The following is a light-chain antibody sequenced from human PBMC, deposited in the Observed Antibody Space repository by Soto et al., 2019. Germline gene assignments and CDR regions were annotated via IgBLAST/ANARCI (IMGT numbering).Light chain of an antibody. CDR3: RSNVNTTTRKV. V-gene: IGLV2-14*03. Sequence: QSVLTQPASVSGSPGQSITISCTGTSSDLGGYNSVSYYQQLPGKAPQLIIFDVSHRPSGVAHRFSASKSGNTASRIISGLQAVDETDYYCRSNVNTTTRKVFGGGTKLTVL. CDR1: SSDLGGYNS. J-gene: IGLJ2*01. CDR2: DVS.